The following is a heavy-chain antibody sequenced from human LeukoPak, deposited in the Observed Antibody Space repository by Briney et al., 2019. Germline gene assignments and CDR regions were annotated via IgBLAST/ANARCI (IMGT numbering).Heavy chain of an antibody. Sequence: SVKVSCKASGGTFSNYAISWVRQAPGQGLEWMGGIIPIFGTASYAQKFQGRVTITADKSTSTAYMDLSSLRSEDTAVYYCARGTTITTNYYYGMDVWGQGTTVTVSS. J-gene: IGHJ6*02. CDR2: IIPIFGTA. CDR3: ARGTTITTNYYYGMDV. CDR1: GGTFSNYA. D-gene: IGHD4-11*01. V-gene: IGHV1-69*06.